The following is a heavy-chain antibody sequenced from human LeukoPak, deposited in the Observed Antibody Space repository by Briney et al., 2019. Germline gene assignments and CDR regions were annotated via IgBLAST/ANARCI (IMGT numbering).Heavy chain of an antibody. CDR3: ARDLVTVTKGFDI. J-gene: IGHJ3*02. V-gene: IGHV4-59*11. CDR2: SSYIGST. CDR1: DESFSSHY. D-gene: IGHD4-17*01. Sequence: SETLSLTCAVYDESFSSHYWTWLRQPPGKGLAWIGYSSYIGSTNYNPSLKSRVTISIDTSKNQFSLRLSSVTAADTAVYYCARDLVTVTKGFDIWGQGTMVSVSS.